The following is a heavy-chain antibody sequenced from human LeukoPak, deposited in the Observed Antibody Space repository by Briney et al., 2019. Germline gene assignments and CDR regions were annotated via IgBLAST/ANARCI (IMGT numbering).Heavy chain of an antibody. Sequence: GASVKVSCKASGYTFTSYDINWVRQATGQGLEWVGWMNPNSGNTGYAQKFQGRVTITRNTSISTAYMELSSLRSEDTAVYYCARDGIAAAGTAQGYFDYWGQGTLVTVSS. D-gene: IGHD6-13*01. CDR2: MNPNSGNT. CDR3: ARDGIAAAGTAQGYFDY. CDR1: GYTFTSYD. J-gene: IGHJ4*02. V-gene: IGHV1-8*03.